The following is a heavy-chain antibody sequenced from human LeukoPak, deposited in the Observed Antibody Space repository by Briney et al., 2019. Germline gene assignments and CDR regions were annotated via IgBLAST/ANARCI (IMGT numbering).Heavy chain of an antibody. D-gene: IGHD3-22*01. V-gene: IGHV1-2*02. J-gene: IGHJ3*02. Sequence: GASVKVSCKASGYTFTGYYMHWVRQAPGQGLEWMGWINPNSGGTNYAQKFQGRVTMTRDTSISTAYMELSRLRSDDTAVYYCARDSINRYYYDSSGADAFDIWGQGTMVTVSS. CDR2: INPNSGGT. CDR3: ARDSINRYYYDSSGADAFDI. CDR1: GYTFTGYY.